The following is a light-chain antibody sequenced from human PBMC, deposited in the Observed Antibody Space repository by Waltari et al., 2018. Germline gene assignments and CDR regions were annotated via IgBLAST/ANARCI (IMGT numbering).Light chain of an antibody. Sequence: YELTQAPSMSVSPGQAARITCSGDALPKQFAHWYHQKPGQAPLLVIYKDNERPSGVPDRFSGSSSGTTVTLTINGVQPDDEADYYCQSADFSGRYVVFGGGTKLTVL. CDR2: KDN. CDR3: QSADFSGRYVV. CDR1: ALPKQF. V-gene: IGLV3-25*03. J-gene: IGLJ2*01.